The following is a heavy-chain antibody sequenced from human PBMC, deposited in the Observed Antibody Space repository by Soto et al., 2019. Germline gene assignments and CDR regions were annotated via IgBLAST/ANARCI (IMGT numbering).Heavy chain of an antibody. V-gene: IGHV1-46*01. CDR3: ARETMTLTSGSYSDGFVY. CDR1: GYTFTSYY. Sequence: ASVKVSCKASGYTFTSYYMHWVRQAPGQGLEWMGIINPSGGSTSYAQKFQGRVTTTRDTSTSTVYMELSSLRSEDTAVYYCARETMTLTSGSYSDGFVYWGQGTLVTVS. D-gene: IGHD1-26*01. CDR2: INPSGGST. J-gene: IGHJ4*02.